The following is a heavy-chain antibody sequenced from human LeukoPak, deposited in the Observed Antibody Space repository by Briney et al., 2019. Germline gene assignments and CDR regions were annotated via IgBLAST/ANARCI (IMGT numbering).Heavy chain of an antibody. CDR3: ARDGRLDY. V-gene: IGHV3-11*01. CDR2: IGTSDTHT. CDR1: RFTFSEYY. Sequence: GSLRLSCVASRFTFSEYYMSWVRQAPGKGLEWISYIGTSDTHTYYADSVKGRFTISRDNAKNSLFLQMDSLTADDTAMYYCARDGRLDYWGQGTLVTVSS. J-gene: IGHJ4*02.